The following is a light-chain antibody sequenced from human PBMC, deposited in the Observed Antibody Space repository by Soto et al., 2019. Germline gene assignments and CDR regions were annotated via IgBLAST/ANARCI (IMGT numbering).Light chain of an antibody. CDR1: NSNLGAGYD. V-gene: IGLV1-40*01. CDR2: GNR. J-gene: IGLJ3*02. Sequence: QAVVTQPPSVSGAPGQRVTISCTGTNSNLGAGYDVHWYQQLPGAAPKLVIFGNRNRPSGVPERFSGSKSGTSASLAITGLQAEDEADYYCQAYDYSLTGMVFGGGTKLTVL. CDR3: QAYDYSLTGMV.